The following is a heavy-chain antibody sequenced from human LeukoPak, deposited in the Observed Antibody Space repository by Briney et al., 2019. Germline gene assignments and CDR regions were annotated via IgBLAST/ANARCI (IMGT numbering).Heavy chain of an antibody. V-gene: IGHV3-23*01. Sequence: PGRSLRPSCAASGFTFSSYAMSSVRQAPGKGLEWVSAISGSGGRTYYADSVKGRLTISRDNSKNTLYLQMNSLRAEDTAVYYCAKDVKTRYGSGSYYFYYWGQGTLVTVSS. J-gene: IGHJ4*02. D-gene: IGHD3-10*01. CDR3: AKDVKTRYGSGSYYFYY. CDR1: GFTFSSYA. CDR2: ISGSGGRT.